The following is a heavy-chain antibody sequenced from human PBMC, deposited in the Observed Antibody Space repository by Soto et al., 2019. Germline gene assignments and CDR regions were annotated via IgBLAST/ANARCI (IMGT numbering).Heavy chain of an antibody. V-gene: IGHV3-21*06. D-gene: IGHD6-13*01. CDR3: ATYGAAVAVMGV. CDR1: GLTFSNYG. CDR2: ISSGGEYL. J-gene: IGHJ6*02. Sequence: EVQLVESGGGLVKPGGSLRLSCAASGLTFSNYGMNWVRQAPGKGLEWVSSISSGGEYLDYADSVKGRLTISRDNAKNSLYLQLDSLRVEDTSVYYCATYGAAVAVMGVWGQGTMVTVSS.